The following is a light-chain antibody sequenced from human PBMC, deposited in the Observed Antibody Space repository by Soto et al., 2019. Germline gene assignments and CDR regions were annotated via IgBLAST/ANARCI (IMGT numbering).Light chain of an antibody. CDR3: ETWGTGWV. J-gene: IGLJ3*02. V-gene: IGLV4-69*01. Sequence: QSVLTQSPSASASLGASVKLTCTLSSGHSIYAIAWHQQQPEKGPRYLMRLNSDGSHSKGDGIPDRFSGSSSGAERYLTISSLQSEDEADYYCETWGTGWVFGGGTKLTVL. CDR2: LNSDGSH. CDR1: SGHSIYA.